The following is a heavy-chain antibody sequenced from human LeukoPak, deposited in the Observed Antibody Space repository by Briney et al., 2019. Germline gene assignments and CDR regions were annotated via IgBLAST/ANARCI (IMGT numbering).Heavy chain of an antibody. CDR2: INHSGST. CDR1: GGSFSGYY. CDR3: ARHLPIGFDY. J-gene: IGHJ4*02. Sequence: SETLSLTCAVYGGSFSGYYWSWIRQPPGKGLEWIGEINHSGSTNYNPSLKSRVTISVDTSKNQFSLKLNSVTAADTAVYYCARHLPIGFDYWGQGTLVTVSS. V-gene: IGHV4-34*01.